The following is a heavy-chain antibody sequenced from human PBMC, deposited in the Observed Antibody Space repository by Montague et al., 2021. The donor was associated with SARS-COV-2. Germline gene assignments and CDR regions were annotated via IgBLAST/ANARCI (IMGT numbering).Heavy chain of an antibody. D-gene: IGHD6-13*01. V-gene: IGHV3-74*01. CDR3: ARDLEGIAAAGTGGFDY. J-gene: IGHJ4*02. Sequence: SLRLSCAASGLTFSSYWMHWVRQAPGKGLVWVSRINSDGSSTSYADSVKGRFTISRDNAKNTLYLQMNSLRAEDTAVYYCARDLEGIAAAGTGGFDYWGQGTLVTVSS. CDR2: INSDGSST. CDR1: GLTFSSYW.